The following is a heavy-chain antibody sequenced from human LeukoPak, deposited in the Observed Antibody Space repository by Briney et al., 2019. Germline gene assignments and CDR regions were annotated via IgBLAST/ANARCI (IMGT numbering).Heavy chain of an antibody. CDR1: GFTFGDYA. CDR2: IRSKAYGGTT. V-gene: IGHV3-49*03. Sequence: GGSLRLSCTASGFTFGDYAMSWFRQAPGKGLEWVGFIRSKAYGGTTEYAASVKGRFTISRDDSKSIAYLQMNSLKTEDTAVYYCTRSQAVEFYYYYMDVWGKGTTVTASS. CDR3: TRSQAVEFYYYYMDV. D-gene: IGHD6-19*01. J-gene: IGHJ6*03.